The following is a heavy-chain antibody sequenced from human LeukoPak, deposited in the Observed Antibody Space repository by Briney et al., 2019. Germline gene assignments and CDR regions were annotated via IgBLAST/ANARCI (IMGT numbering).Heavy chain of an antibody. V-gene: IGHV3-7*01. Sequence: GGSLRLSCAASGFTFTNYWMSWVRQFPGKGLEWVANINQDASHKHYVDSVRGRFIISRDNARNSLYLEMNSLRAEDTAVYFCGRFHYGNSGYLVPFDSWGQGTPVTVSS. D-gene: IGHD3-22*01. CDR1: GFTFTNYW. CDR3: GRFHYGNSGYLVPFDS. J-gene: IGHJ4*02. CDR2: INQDASHK.